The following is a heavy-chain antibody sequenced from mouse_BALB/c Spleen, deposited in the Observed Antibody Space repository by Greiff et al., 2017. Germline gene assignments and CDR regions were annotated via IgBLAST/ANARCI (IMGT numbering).Heavy chain of an antibody. CDR3: ARRDYGNYEGGAMDY. CDR2: INPNNGGT. V-gene: IGHV1-18*01. D-gene: IGHD2-1*01. Sequence: VQLKESGPELVKPGASVKIPCKASGYTFTDYNMDWVKQSHGKSLEWIGDINPNNGGTIYNQKFKGKATLTVDKSSSTAYMELRSLTSEDTAVYYCARRDYGNYEGGAMDYWGQGTSVTVSS. CDR1: GYTFTDYN. J-gene: IGHJ4*01.